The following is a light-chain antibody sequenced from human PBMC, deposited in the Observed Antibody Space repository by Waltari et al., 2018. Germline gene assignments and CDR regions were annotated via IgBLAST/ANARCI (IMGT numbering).Light chain of an antibody. J-gene: IGKJ1*01. V-gene: IGKV3D-15*01. CDR3: QQYNHWPRT. CDR1: LSVSTD. Sequence: EKLMTQSPATLSVSPGERATLSCTASLSVSTDLAWYQQKRGQTPRLLIYRASTRATDIPVRFRGSGSGTEYNLTISSLQSGDVAVYYCQQYNHWPRTFGQGTRVEIK. CDR2: RAS.